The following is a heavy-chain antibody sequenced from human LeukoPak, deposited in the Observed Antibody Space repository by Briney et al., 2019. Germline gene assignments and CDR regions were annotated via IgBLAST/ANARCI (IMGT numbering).Heavy chain of an antibody. Sequence: PSETLSLTCTVSGGSISSYYWSWIRQPPGKGLEWIGYIYYSGSTNCNPSLKSRVTISVDTSKNQFSLKLSSVTAADTAVYYCARDRHSSGWHEGVVAFDIWGQGTMVTVSS. CDR1: GGSISSYY. CDR3: ARDRHSSGWHEGVVAFDI. J-gene: IGHJ3*02. CDR2: IYYSGST. V-gene: IGHV4-59*01. D-gene: IGHD6-19*01.